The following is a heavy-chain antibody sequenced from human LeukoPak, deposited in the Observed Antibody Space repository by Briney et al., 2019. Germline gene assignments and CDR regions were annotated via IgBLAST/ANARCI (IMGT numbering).Heavy chain of an antibody. CDR3: ARDFHYFFDY. V-gene: IGHV3-23*01. J-gene: IGHJ4*02. Sequence: GGSLRLSCTASGFTFRIYAMSWVRQAPGKGLEWVSGIFGSGTTFYADSVKGRFTISRDNSKNTLFLDLDSLRAEDTAVYYCARDFHYFFDYCGQGTLVTVSS. CDR1: GFTFRIYA. CDR2: IFGSGTT. D-gene: IGHD3-9*01.